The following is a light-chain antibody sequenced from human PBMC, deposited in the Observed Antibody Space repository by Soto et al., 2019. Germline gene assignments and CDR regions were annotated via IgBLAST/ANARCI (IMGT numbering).Light chain of an antibody. J-gene: IGKJ5*01. CDR2: GAS. CDR1: QSVSSSY. CDR3: QQYRSSIT. V-gene: IGKV3-20*01. Sequence: IVLTQSPGILSLSPGERATLSCRASQSVSSSYLAWYQQKPGQAPRLLIYGASSRATGIPDRFSGSGSGTDFTLTISRLEPEDFAVYYCQQYRSSITFGQGTRLEIK.